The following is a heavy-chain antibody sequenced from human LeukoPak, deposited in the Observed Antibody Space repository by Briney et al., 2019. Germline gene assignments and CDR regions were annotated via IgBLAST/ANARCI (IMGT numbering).Heavy chain of an antibody. CDR1: GFTFSDYY. CDR2: ISSTSSYI. CDR3: ARDSSGWAVDY. D-gene: IGHD6-19*01. Sequence: GGSLRLSCAASGFTFSDYYMSWIRQAPGKGLEWVSFISSTSSYIKDADSVKGRFTISRDNAKKSLYLQMNSLRAEDTAVYYCARDSSGWAVDYWGQGTLVTVSS. J-gene: IGHJ4*02. V-gene: IGHV3-11*05.